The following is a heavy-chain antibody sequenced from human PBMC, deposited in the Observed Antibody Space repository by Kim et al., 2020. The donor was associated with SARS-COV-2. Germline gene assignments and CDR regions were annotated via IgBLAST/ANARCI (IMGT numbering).Heavy chain of an antibody. J-gene: IGHJ4*02. CDR1: GGSISSSNW. D-gene: IGHD6-19*01. Sequence: SETLSLTCAVSGGSISSSNWWSWVRQPPGKGLEWIGEIYHSGSTNYNPSLKSRVTISVDKSKNQFSLKLSSVTAADTAVYYCARPPIAVAGIDGGYSGQGILVTVSS. CDR2: IYHSGST. CDR3: ARPPIAVAGIDGGY. V-gene: IGHV4-4*02.